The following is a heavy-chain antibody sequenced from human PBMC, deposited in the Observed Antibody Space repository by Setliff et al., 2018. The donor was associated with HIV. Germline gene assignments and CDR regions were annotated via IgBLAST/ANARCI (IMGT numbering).Heavy chain of an antibody. V-gene: IGHV3-11*01. CDR1: GFSISNYY. CDR3: ASRVGLYY. Sequence: GSLRLSCEVSGFSISNYYISWIRQAPGKGLEWISYINGGGNIMNYADSVEGRFTISRDNAKKSVYLEMNSLRDEDTAVYYCASRVGLYYWGQGTLVTVSS. D-gene: IGHD2-15*01. J-gene: IGHJ4*02. CDR2: INGGGNIM.